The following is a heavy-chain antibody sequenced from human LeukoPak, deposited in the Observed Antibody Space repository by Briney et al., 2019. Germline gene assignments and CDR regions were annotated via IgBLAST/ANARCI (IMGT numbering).Heavy chain of an antibody. Sequence: ASVKVSCKASGYTFNKYGINWVRQAPGQGLEWMGWINTSTGNPTYAQGFTGRFVFSLDTSVSTAYLQISSLKAEDTAVYYCATRYSSSHYYYMDVWGKGTTVTVSS. D-gene: IGHD6-13*01. J-gene: IGHJ6*03. V-gene: IGHV7-4-1*02. CDR1: GYTFNKYG. CDR2: INTSTGNP. CDR3: ATRYSSSHYYYMDV.